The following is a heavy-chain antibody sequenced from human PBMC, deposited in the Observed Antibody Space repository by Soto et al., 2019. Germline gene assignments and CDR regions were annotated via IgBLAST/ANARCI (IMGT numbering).Heavy chain of an antibody. CDR2: IYGVDDK. CDR1: GFSLTTSGVG. V-gene: IGHV2-5*02. Sequence: QITLKESGPTLVKPTQTLTLTCTFCGFSLTTSGVGVGWIRQPPGKALEWLALIYGVDDKRYSPSLKSRLTITGDTSKNQVVLTMTNMDPVDTATYYCAHRHYYGSGNLGMDVWGQGTTVTVSS. CDR3: AHRHYYGSGNLGMDV. D-gene: IGHD3-10*01. J-gene: IGHJ6*02.